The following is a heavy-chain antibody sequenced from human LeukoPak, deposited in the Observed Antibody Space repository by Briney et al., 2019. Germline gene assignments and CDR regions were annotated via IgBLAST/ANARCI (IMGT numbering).Heavy chain of an antibody. CDR3: ARRSAYSSGWYGY. CDR1: GGSISNGDHY. CDR2: IYYSGST. V-gene: IGHV4-31*03. D-gene: IGHD6-19*01. Sequence: SETLSLTCTVSGGSISNGDHYWSWIRQHPGKGLEWIGHIYYSGSTYYNPSLKSRGIISVETSKNQFSLKLSSVTAADTAVYYCARRSAYSSGWYGYWGQGTLVTVSS. J-gene: IGHJ4*02.